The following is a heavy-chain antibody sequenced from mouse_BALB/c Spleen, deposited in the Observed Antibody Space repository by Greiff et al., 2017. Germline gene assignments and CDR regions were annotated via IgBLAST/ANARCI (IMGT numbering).Heavy chain of an antibody. CDR1: GFAFSSYD. D-gene: IGHD2-14*01. CDR2: ISSGGGST. Sequence: EVMLVESGGGLVKPGGSLKLSCAASGFAFSSYDMSWVRQTPEKRLEWVAYISSGGGSTYYPDTVKGRFTISRDNAKNTLYLQMSSLKSEDTAMYYCAGHYRYDNAMDYWGQGTSVTVSS. V-gene: IGHV5-12-1*01. CDR3: AGHYRYDNAMDY. J-gene: IGHJ4*01.